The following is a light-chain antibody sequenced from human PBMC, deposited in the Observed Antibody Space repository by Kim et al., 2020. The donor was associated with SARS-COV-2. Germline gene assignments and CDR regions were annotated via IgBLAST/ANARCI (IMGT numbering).Light chain of an antibody. CDR3: QQSYSFPRT. Sequence: DIQMTQSPSSLSASVGDRVTITCRASQSVSGWLNWYQQKPGRAPHLLVYKTSTLQTGVPPRFSGSGSGTDFTLTISSLQPEDFAAYYCQQSYSFPRTFGQGTKVEIK. CDR2: KTS. V-gene: IGKV1-39*01. CDR1: QSVSGW. J-gene: IGKJ1*01.